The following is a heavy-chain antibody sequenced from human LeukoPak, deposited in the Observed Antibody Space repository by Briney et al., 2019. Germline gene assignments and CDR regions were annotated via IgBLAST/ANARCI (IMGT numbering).Heavy chain of an antibody. D-gene: IGHD3-22*01. Sequence: GGSLTHSCTTSGFTFSDYAVSWVRQAPGKGLEWIGFIRNKANGGTTECAASVKGRFSISRDDSKTIAHLQMSSLKTEDTAVYYCSRFYSSGWASRAFDIWGQGTMVTVSS. J-gene: IGHJ3*02. CDR1: GFTFSDYA. CDR3: SRFYSSGWASRAFDI. CDR2: IRNKANGGTT. V-gene: IGHV3-49*04.